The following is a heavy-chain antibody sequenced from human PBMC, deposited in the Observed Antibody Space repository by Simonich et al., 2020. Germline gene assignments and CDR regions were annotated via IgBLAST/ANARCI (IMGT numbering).Heavy chain of an antibody. CDR3: AREYSSSSDPYWYFDL. CDR2: RKEVGSRK. D-gene: IGHD6-6*01. Sequence: EVQLVESGGGLVQPGGSLRLSCAASGFTFSSYWMSWVRQVPGKGLEWVANRKEVGSRKYYVDSVKGRFTSSRDNAKNSLYLQMNSLRAEDTAVYYCAREYSSSSDPYWYFDLWGRGTLVTVSS. J-gene: IGHJ2*01. V-gene: IGHV3-7*01. CDR1: GFTFSSYW.